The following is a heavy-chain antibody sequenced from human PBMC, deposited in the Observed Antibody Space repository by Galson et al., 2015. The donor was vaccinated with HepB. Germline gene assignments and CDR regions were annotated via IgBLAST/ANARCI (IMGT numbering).Heavy chain of an antibody. Sequence: SLRLSCAASGFTVSSNYMSWVRQAPGKGLEWVSGISGSGDSADYADSAKGRFTISRDNSENTLYLQMNSLRAEDTAIYYCAKSSGVYYSKSYFDYWGQGTLVTVSS. J-gene: IGHJ4*02. V-gene: IGHV3-23*01. CDR2: ISGSGDSA. D-gene: IGHD3-22*01. CDR1: GFTVSSNY. CDR3: AKSSGVYYSKSYFDY.